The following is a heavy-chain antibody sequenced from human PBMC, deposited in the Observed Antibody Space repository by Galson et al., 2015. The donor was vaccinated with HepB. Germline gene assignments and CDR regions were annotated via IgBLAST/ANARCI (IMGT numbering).Heavy chain of an antibody. CDR1: GFTFSDYY. V-gene: IGHV3-11*05. Sequence: SLRLSCAASGFTFSDYYMSWIRQAPGKGLEWVSYISSSSTYTNYADSVKGRFTISRDNAKNSLYLQMNSLRAEDTAVYYCARDWRVLYYGMDVWGQGTTVTVSS. D-gene: IGHD4/OR15-4a*01. CDR3: ARDWRVLYYGMDV. J-gene: IGHJ6*02. CDR2: ISSSSTYT.